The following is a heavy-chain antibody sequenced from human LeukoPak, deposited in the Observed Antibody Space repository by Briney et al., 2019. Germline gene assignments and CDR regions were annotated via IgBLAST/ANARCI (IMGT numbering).Heavy chain of an antibody. Sequence: GGSLRLSCAGSGFTFDDYAMHWVRQTPGKGLEWLSGISWNSGNIAYADFVGGRFTISRDNAKNSLSLQMNSLSDEDTAVYYCAKDAYGGATFFYYMDVWGKGTTVTVSS. V-gene: IGHV3-9*01. CDR2: ISWNSGNI. CDR1: GFTFDDYA. J-gene: IGHJ6*03. D-gene: IGHD2/OR15-2a*01. CDR3: AKDAYGGATFFYYMDV.